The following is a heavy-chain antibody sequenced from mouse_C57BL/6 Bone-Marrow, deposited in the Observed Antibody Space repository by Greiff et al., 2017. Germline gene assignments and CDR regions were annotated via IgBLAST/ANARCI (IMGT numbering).Heavy chain of an antibody. CDR3: ARVPTAVDWYVDV. CDR2: INPSTGGT. D-gene: IGHD1-1*01. V-gene: IGHV1-42*01. CDR1: GYSFTGYY. J-gene: IGHJ1*03. Sequence: VQLQQSGPELVKPGASVKISCKASGYSFTGYYMNWVKQSPEQSLEWIGEINPSTGGTTYNQKFKAKATLTVDKSSSTAYMQLKSLTSEDSAVYYGARVPTAVDWYVDVWGTGTTVTVSS.